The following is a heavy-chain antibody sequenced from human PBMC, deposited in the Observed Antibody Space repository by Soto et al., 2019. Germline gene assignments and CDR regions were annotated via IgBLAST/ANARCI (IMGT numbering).Heavy chain of an antibody. CDR2: IYYSGST. D-gene: IGHD3-3*01. Sequence: QVQLQESGPGLVKPSQTLSLTCAVSGGSISSGGYYWSWIRQHPGKGLEWIGYIYYSGSTYYNPSLKSRVTISVDTSKNQSSLNLSSVTDADTAVYYCARDPNPIFDTWGQGILVTVSS. CDR1: GGSISSGGYY. J-gene: IGHJ5*02. CDR3: ARDPNPIFDT. V-gene: IGHV4-31*11.